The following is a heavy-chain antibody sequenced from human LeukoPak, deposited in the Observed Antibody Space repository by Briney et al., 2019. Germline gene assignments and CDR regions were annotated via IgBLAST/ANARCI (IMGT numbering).Heavy chain of an antibody. CDR3: AKDIGYRLYFYYMDV. D-gene: IGHD5-24*01. Sequence: GGSLRLSCAASRSTISTCAMNWVRQPPGKGLEWVSAIGDSGSSTSYADSVKGRFTISRDISKNTLYLQMNSLRAEDTAVYYCAKDIGYRLYFYYMDVWGKGTTVTVSS. CDR2: IGDSGSST. J-gene: IGHJ6*03. CDR1: RSTISTCA. V-gene: IGHV3-23*01.